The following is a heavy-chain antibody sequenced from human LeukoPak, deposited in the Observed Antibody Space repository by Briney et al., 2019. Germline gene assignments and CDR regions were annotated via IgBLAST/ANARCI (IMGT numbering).Heavy chain of an antibody. Sequence: PGCALTLSCLASGCTFKDYNLLGVGQAAPRGLAGVSLISVNGGSTFYADSVKGRLTIYRDNSKNSLYLQMNSLRTDDTALYYCAKEEVSGWSEADYWGQGTLVTVSS. CDR3: AKEEVSGWSEADY. CDR1: GCTFKDYN. J-gene: IGHJ4*02. CDR2: ISVNGGST. V-gene: IGHV3-43*01. D-gene: IGHD6-19*01.